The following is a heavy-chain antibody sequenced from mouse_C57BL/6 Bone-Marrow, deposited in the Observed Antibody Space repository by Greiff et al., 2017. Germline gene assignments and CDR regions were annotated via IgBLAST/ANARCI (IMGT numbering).Heavy chain of an antibody. D-gene: IGHD2-10*01. CDR2: IDPENGDT. V-gene: IGHV14-4*01. J-gene: IGHJ2*01. CDR1: GFNIQDDY. CDR3: TTDSPPLLD. Sequence: EVQLQQSGAELVRPGASVKLSCTASGFNIQDDYMHWVKQRPEQGLEWIGWIDPENGDTEYASKFQGKATITADPSSNTAYLQLSSLTSEDTAVYYGTTDSPPLLDWGQGTTLTVSS.